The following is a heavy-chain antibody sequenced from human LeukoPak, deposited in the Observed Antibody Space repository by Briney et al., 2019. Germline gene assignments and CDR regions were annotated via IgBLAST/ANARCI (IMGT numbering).Heavy chain of an antibody. CDR1: GGSFSGYY. CDR2: INHSGST. CDR3: ARGGYCSSTSCRNWFDP. D-gene: IGHD2-2*01. V-gene: IGHV4-34*01. J-gene: IGHJ5*02. Sequence: SETLSLTCAVYGGSFSGYYWSWIRQPPGKGLEWIGEINHSGSTNYNPSLKSRVTISVDTSKSQFSLKLSSVTAADTAVYYCARGGYCSSTSCRNWFDPWGQGTLVTVSS.